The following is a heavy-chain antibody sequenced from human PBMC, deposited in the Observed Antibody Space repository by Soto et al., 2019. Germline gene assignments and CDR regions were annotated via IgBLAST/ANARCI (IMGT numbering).Heavy chain of an antibody. Sequence: QLQLQESGPGLLKPSETLSLSCTVSGASIGSSDYFWGWIRQPPGKGLEWIGSIYSTGGTYYNPSPKNPLTISVDTSSNQFSLKLTSLTAADTAVYYWAILPTGTTIEDPFPIWGQGTMVTVSS. D-gene: IGHD1-1*01. V-gene: IGHV4-39*01. CDR3: AILPTGTTIEDPFPI. CDR2: IYSTGGT. J-gene: IGHJ3*02. CDR1: GASIGSSDYF.